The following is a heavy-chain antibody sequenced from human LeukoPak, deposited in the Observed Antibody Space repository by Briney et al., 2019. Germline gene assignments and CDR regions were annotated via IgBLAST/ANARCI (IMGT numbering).Heavy chain of an antibody. CDR1: GFTFSGSA. Sequence: PGGSLRLSCAASGFTFSGSAMHWVRQASGKGLEWVGRIRSKANSYATAYAASVKGRFTISRDDSKNTAYLQMNSLKTEDTAVYYCTTGDFYDFWSGYPFDYWGQGTLVTVSS. D-gene: IGHD3-3*01. V-gene: IGHV3-73*01. CDR3: TTGDFYDFWSGYPFDY. J-gene: IGHJ4*02. CDR2: IRSKANSYAT.